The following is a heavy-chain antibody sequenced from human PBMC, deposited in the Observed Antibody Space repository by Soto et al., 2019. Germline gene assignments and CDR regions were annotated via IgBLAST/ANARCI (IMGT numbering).Heavy chain of an antibody. CDR1: GGSISSGGYY. D-gene: IGHD3-16*01. Sequence: QVQLQESGPGLVKPSQTLSLTCTVSGGSISSGGYYWSWIRQHPGKGLEWIGYIYYSGSTYYNPSIKELVTISVDTSKNQFSLKLSSVTAADTSVYYCARDVRRGGNFDYWGQGTLVTVSS. CDR2: IYYSGST. J-gene: IGHJ4*02. V-gene: IGHV4-31*01. CDR3: ARDVRRGGNFDY.